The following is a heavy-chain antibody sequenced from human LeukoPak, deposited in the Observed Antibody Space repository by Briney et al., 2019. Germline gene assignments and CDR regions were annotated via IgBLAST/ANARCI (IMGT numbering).Heavy chain of an antibody. J-gene: IGHJ4*02. D-gene: IGHD1-26*01. CDR3: ARRGGSYSHSDF. CDR2: VSAFNGNT. Sequence: ASVKVSCKASGYTFSSYGIIWVRQAPGQGLEWMGWVSAFNGNTDYAPKLQGRVTMTTDTSTTTAYMELRSLTSDDTAVYYCARRGGSYSHSDFWGQGTLVTVSP. CDR1: GYTFSSYG. V-gene: IGHV1-18*01.